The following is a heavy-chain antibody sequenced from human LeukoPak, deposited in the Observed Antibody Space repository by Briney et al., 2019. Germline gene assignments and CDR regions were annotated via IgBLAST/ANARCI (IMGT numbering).Heavy chain of an antibody. CDR1: GFTFSSDA. J-gene: IGHJ4*02. V-gene: IGHV3-23*01. CDR3: ATVIDYDSSGNQVDY. CDR2: ISGSGGST. Sequence: PGGSLRVSCAASGFTFSSDAMSCVRQAPGKGLEWVSTISGSGGSTYYADSVKGRFTISRDNSKNTLYLQMNSLRAEDTAVYYCATVIDYDSSGNQVDYWGQGTLVTVSS. D-gene: IGHD3-22*01.